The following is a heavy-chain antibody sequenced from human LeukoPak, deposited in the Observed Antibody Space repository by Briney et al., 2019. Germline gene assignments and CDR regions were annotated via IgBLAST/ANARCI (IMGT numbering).Heavy chain of an antibody. D-gene: IGHD6-19*01. J-gene: IGHJ4*02. CDR1: GGSFSGYY. CDR3: ARGRGYSSGRTLEFDY. V-gene: IGHV4-34*01. Sequence: SETLSLTCAVYGGSFSGYYWSWIRQPPGKGLEWIGEINHSGSTNYNPSLKSRVTTSVDTSKNQFSLKLSSVTAADTAVYYCARGRGYSSGRTLEFDYWGRGTLVTVSS. CDR2: INHSGST.